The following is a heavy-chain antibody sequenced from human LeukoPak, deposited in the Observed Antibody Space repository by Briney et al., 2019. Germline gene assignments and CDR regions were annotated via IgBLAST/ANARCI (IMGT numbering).Heavy chain of an antibody. CDR3: SLARAEYHYGMDV. V-gene: IGHV6-1*01. CDR1: GDSVSSISVA. Sequence: QTLSLTCAISGDSVSSISVAWNWTRQSPSRGLEWLGRTYYRSKWYYEYAVSVKSRINISPDTSKNQFSLQLTSVTPEDTAVYYCSLARAEYHYGMDVWGQGTTVTVSS. J-gene: IGHJ6*02. CDR2: TYYRSKWYY.